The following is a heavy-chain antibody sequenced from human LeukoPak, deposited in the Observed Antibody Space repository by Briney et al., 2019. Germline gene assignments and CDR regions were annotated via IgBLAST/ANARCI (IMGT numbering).Heavy chain of an antibody. D-gene: IGHD6-13*01. CDR2: FGPEDGET. J-gene: IGHJ4*02. Sequence: GASVKVSCKVSGYTLTELSMHWVRQAPGKGLEWMGGFGPEDGETIYAQKFQGRVTMTEDTSTDTAYMELSSLRSEDTAVYYCATAIAAADNFDYWGQGTLVTVSS. V-gene: IGHV1-24*01. CDR3: ATAIAAADNFDY. CDR1: GYTLTELS.